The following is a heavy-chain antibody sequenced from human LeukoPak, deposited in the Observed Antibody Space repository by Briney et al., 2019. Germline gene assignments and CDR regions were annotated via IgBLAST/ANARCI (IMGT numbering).Heavy chain of an antibody. D-gene: IGHD3-22*01. CDR3: ARDGTHYDSTPMDV. J-gene: IGHJ6*02. CDR1: GFTFSIHA. CDR2: ISAGGGST. V-gene: IGHV3-23*01. Sequence: GGSLRLSCAASGFTFSIHAMSWVRQAPGKGLEWVSTISAGGGSTYYADSVKGRFTISRDNSKNTLYLLMNSLRAEDTAVYYCARDGTHYDSTPMDVWGQGTTVTVSS.